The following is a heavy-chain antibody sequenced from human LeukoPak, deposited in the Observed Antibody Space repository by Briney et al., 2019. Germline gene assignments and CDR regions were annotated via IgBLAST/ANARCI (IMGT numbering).Heavy chain of an antibody. CDR2: IYYSGST. J-gene: IGHJ4*02. D-gene: IGHD6-13*01. Sequence: NPSETLSLTYTVAGDSISIYYWSWIRQPPGKGLEWIGYIYYSGSTNYNPSLQSRVTISVDTSKNQFSLKLSSVTAADTAVYYCAGGYSSSWGLFDYWGQGTLVTVSS. CDR1: GDSISIYY. CDR3: AGGYSSSWGLFDY. V-gene: IGHV4-59*01.